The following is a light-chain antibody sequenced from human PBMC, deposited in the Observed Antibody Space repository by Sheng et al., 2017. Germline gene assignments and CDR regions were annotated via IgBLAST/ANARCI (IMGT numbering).Light chain of an antibody. CDR3: QQYGNLPLT. Sequence: DIQMTQSPSSLSASIGDRVTITCQASHDISTSLNWYQQKPGKAPRLLIYGASSLETGVPSRFSGSGSGTHFTFTISSLQPEDFATYYCQQYGNLPLTFGGGTKVDIK. CDR2: GAS. J-gene: IGKJ4*01. CDR1: HDISTS. V-gene: IGKV1-33*01.